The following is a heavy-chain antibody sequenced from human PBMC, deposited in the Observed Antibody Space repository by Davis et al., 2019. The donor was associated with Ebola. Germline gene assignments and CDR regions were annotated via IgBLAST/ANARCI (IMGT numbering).Heavy chain of an antibody. V-gene: IGHV4-34*01. Sequence: MPSETLSLTCAVYGGSFSGYYWSWIRQPPGKGLEWIGEINHSGSTNYNPSLKSRVTISVETSKNQFSLKLSSVTAADTAVYYCARGRGWLQSSWFDPWGQGTLVTVSS. CDR2: INHSGST. CDR3: ARGRGWLQSSWFDP. D-gene: IGHD5-24*01. J-gene: IGHJ5*02. CDR1: GGSFSGYY.